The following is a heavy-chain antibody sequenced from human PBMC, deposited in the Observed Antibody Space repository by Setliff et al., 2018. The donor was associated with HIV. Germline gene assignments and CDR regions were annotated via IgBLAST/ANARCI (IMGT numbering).Heavy chain of an antibody. CDR1: GSSMTGRYI. CDR3: GRLSETAMASFDS. D-gene: IGHD5-18*01. V-gene: IGHV4-38-2*02. J-gene: IGHJ4*02. CDR2: IFHSGTT. Sequence: SETLSLTCIVSGSSMTGRYIWGWFRQPPGKGLQWIGNIFHSGTTRYNVSLESRLTLSVDTSRNQFSLKVTSVTAADTAVYYCGRLSETAMASFDSWGQGTQVTVSS.